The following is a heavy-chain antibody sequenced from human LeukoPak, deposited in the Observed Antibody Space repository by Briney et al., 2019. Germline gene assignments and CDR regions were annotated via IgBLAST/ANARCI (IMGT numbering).Heavy chain of an antibody. Sequence: QPGGSLRLSCVASGFVFTNYGMMWVRQAPGKGLVWVSYTNNDGRSTTYADSVKGRFTISRDNAKNTLYLQMNSLRGDDTAMYYCARNYNGMSYWGQGTLVIVSS. CDR1: GFVFTNYG. D-gene: IGHD1-26*01. CDR2: TNNDGRST. J-gene: IGHJ4*02. V-gene: IGHV3-74*01. CDR3: ARNYNGMSY.